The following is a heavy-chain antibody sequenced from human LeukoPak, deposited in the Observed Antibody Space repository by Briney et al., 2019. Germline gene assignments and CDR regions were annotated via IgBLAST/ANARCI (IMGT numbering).Heavy chain of an antibody. V-gene: IGHV1-8*01. CDR2: MNPNSGNT. D-gene: IGHD2-2*01. J-gene: IGHJ4*02. CDR3: ARAVRNQLLSDY. CDR1: GYTFSNYD. Sequence: ASVKVSCQASGYTFSNYDVIWVRQARGQGLERMGWMNPNSGNTGYVQRFQGIVTMTGDTSISTAYMELSSLMSDDTAVYYCARAVRNQLLSDYWGQGTLVTVSS.